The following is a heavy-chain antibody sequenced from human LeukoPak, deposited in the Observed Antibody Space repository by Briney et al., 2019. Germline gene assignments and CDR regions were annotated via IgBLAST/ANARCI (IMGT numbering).Heavy chain of an antibody. CDR3: AGTCAGSSCYGVNWFDP. D-gene: IGHD2-15*01. J-gene: IGHJ5*02. CDR2: ISDSGSA. V-gene: IGHV4-59*01. CDR1: GGSISRYN. Sequence: PSETLSPTCTVSGGSISRYNWGWIRQSPGKGLEWIGHISDSGSANYNPSLKSRVTISVDTSKNQFSLKLSSVTAADTAVYYCAGTCAGSSCYGVNWFDPWGQGTLVTVSP.